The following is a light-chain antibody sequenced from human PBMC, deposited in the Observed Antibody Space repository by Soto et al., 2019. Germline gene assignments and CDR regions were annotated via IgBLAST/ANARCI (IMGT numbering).Light chain of an antibody. Sequence: EIVLTQSPATLSLSPGERATLSCRASQSVGKYFGWYQQKPGPAPRLLNYDATNRATGIPDRFSGSGSGTDFPPSISSLEPEDFAVYYCQQRSNPFTFGPGTKVDIK. J-gene: IGKJ3*01. CDR3: QQRSNPFT. CDR1: QSVGKY. V-gene: IGKV3-11*01. CDR2: DAT.